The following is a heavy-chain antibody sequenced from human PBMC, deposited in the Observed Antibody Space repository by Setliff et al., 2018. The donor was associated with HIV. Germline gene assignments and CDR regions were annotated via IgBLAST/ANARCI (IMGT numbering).Heavy chain of an antibody. Sequence: TLSLTCTVTGGSISSGGFYWTWIRQHPGKGLEWIGYIYNTGSTYHSPSLESRVTISIDTSKNQFSLRLSSVTAADTAVYYCARARRAGSGPKYFQHWGQGTLVTVSS. V-gene: IGHV4-31*03. J-gene: IGHJ1*01. CDR3: ARARRAGSGPKYFQH. CDR1: GGSISSGGFY. CDR2: IYNTGST. D-gene: IGHD2-15*01.